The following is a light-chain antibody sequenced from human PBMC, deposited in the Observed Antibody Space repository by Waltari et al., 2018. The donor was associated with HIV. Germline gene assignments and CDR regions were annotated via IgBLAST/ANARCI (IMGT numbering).Light chain of an antibody. CDR2: SNN. CDR3: AAWDDSLNGYYV. CDR1: SNIGSNT. Sequence: SNIGSNTVNWYQQFPGMAPKLLIYSNNQRPSGVPDRFSGSKSGTSASLAISGLQAEDEGDYYCAAWDDSLNGYYVFGTGTKVTVL. J-gene: IGLJ1*01. V-gene: IGLV1-44*01.